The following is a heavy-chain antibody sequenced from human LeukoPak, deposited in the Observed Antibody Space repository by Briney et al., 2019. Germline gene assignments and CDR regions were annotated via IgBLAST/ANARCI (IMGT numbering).Heavy chain of an antibody. D-gene: IGHD6-6*01. J-gene: IGHJ4*02. CDR2: TYYRSKWYN. CDR1: GDSVSSNSAA. V-gene: IGHV6-1*01. Sequence: SQTLSLTCAISGDSVSSNSAAWNWIRQSPSRGLEWLGRTYYRSKWYNDYAVSVKSRITINPDTSKNQFSLQLNSVTPEDAAVYYCARVADIEQLALFDYWGQGTLVTVSS. CDR3: ARVADIEQLALFDY.